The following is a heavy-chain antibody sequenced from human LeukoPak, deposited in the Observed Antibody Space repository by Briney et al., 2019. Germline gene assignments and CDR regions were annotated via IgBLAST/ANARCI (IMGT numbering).Heavy chain of an antibody. CDR2: ISSSSSYI. CDR3: ARDRGYSSSTPDY. V-gene: IGHV3-21*01. Sequence: PGGSLRLSCAASGFTFSSYSMNWVRQAPGKGLEWVSSISSSSSYIYYADSVKGRFTISRDNAKNSLYLQMNSLRAEDTAVYYCARDRGYSSSTPDYWGQGTLVTVSS. J-gene: IGHJ4*02. CDR1: GFTFSSYS. D-gene: IGHD6-13*01.